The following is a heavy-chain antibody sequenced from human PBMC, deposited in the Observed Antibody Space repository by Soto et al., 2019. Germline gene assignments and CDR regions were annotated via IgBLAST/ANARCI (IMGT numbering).Heavy chain of an antibody. Sequence: PGGSLRLSCAASGFSFSSYAMSWVRQAPGKGLEWVSAINDNGVTTYYADSVMGRFTISRDNSKNTLYLQMNTLRAEDTARYYCARTNSDFWSGSEYWGQGTLVTVSS. D-gene: IGHD3-3*01. V-gene: IGHV3-23*01. CDR3: ARTNSDFWSGSEY. CDR2: INDNGVTT. J-gene: IGHJ4*02. CDR1: GFSFSSYA.